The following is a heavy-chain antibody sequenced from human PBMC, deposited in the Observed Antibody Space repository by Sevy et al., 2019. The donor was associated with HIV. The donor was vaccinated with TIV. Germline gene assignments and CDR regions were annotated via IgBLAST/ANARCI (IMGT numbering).Heavy chain of an antibody. J-gene: IGHJ6*02. CDR2: ISSSGSTI. V-gene: IGHV3-11*01. D-gene: IGHD6-13*01. CDR1: GFTFSDYY. Sequence: GGSLRLSCAASGFTFSDYYMSWIRQAPGKGLEWVSYISSSGSTIYYADSVKGRFTISRDNAKNSLYLQMNSLRAEDTVVYYCARGGIAAADPTYYYYYGMDVWGQGTTVTVSS. CDR3: ARGGIAAADPTYYYYYGMDV.